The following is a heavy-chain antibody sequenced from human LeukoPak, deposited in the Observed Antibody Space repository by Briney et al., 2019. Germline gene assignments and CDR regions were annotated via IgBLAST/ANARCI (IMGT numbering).Heavy chain of an antibody. CDR2: VYYSGST. CDR3: ARNYGAYFDR. J-gene: IGHJ2*01. Sequence: PSETLSLTCTFCGGSISSSSYYWGWIRQPPGKGLEWIGSVYYSGSTYYNPSLKSRVTISVDTSKSQFSLKLSSVTAADTAVYYCARNYGAYFDRWGRGTLVTVSS. CDR1: GGSISSSSYY. V-gene: IGHV4-39*07. D-gene: IGHD3-16*01.